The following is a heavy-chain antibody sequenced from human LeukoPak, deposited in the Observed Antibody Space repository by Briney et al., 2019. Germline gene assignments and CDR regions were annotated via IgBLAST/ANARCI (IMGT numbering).Heavy chain of an antibody. V-gene: IGHV3-21*01. CDR3: ARPATGYCSSAGCHWDS. CDR2: ISASSNFI. J-gene: IGHJ4*02. D-gene: IGHD2-2*01. Sequence: PGGSLRLSYAASGFTFSTHSMYWVRQAPGKGLEWVSSISASSNFIHYAESVRGRFTISRDNAKNSLYLQMNSLGAQDTAVYYCARPATGYCSSAGCHWDSWGQGTLVTVSS. CDR1: GFTFSTHS.